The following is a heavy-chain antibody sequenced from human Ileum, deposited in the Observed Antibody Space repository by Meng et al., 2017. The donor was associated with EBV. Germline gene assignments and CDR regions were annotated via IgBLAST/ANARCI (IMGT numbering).Heavy chain of an antibody. V-gene: IGHV4-39*01. Sequence: QLHCQESYPGRVKPSGTLSLTCSVSGGSIISYSYYWGWIRQPPGKGLEWIATIYHTGSTYYNPSLKSRVTISVDTSKNEFSLKVTSVTAADTALYYCARRDTAWFDPWGRGTLVTVSS. CDR1: GGSIISYSYY. CDR2: IYHTGST. CDR3: ARRDTAWFDP. J-gene: IGHJ5*02. D-gene: IGHD2-21*02.